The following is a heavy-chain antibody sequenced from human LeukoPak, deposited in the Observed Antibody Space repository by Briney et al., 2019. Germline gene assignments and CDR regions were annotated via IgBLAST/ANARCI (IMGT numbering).Heavy chain of an antibody. CDR2: IYSGGST. J-gene: IGHJ4*02. D-gene: IGHD5-18*01. V-gene: IGHV3-66*02. Sequence: GGSLRLSCAASGFTVSSNYMSWVRQAPGKGLEWVSVIYSGGSTYYADSVKGRFTISRDNSKNTLYLQMNSLRAEDTAVYYCARDRSGYSYGSDYWGQGTLVTVSS. CDR1: GFTVSSNY. CDR3: ARDRSGYSYGSDY.